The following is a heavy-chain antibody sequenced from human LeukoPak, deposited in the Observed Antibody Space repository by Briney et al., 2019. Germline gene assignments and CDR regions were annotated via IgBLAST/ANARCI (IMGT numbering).Heavy chain of an antibody. J-gene: IGHJ4*02. CDR2: IYHSGST. CDR3: ATQEVGAAPFDY. CDR1: GCSISSGGYS. V-gene: IGHV4-30-2*01. Sequence: SETLSLTCAVSGCSISSGGYSWSWIRQPPAKGLEWIGYIYHSGSTYYNPSLKSRVTISVDRSKNQFSLKLSSVTAEDTAVYYCATQEVGAAPFDYWGQGTLVTVSS. D-gene: IGHD2-15*01.